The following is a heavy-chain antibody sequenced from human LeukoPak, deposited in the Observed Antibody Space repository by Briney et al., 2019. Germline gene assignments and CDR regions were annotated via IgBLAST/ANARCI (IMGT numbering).Heavy chain of an antibody. CDR1: GFTFSNFW. J-gene: IGHJ4*02. V-gene: IGHV3-7*04. CDR3: ARGDDFSGDH. CDR2: IHPEGNEK. Sequence: PGGSLRLSCAVSGFTFSNFWMSWFRQAPGRGLEWVASIHPEGNEKYHVESVKGRFTISRDNTKNLLFLQMNALRVEDTAVYYCARGDDFSGDHWGQGTLVTVSS. D-gene: IGHD1-1*01.